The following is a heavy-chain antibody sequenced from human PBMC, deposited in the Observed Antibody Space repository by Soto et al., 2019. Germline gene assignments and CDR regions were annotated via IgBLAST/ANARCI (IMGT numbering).Heavy chain of an antibody. CDR3: TTGGYSYPPGGGY. Sequence: EVQLVESGGGLVKPGGSLRLSCAASGFTFSNAWMNWVRQAPGKGLEWVGRINSKTDGGTTDYAAPVKGRFTISRDDSKNTLYLQMNSLKTEATAVYYCTTGGYSYPPGGGYWGQRTLVTVSS. D-gene: IGHD5-18*01. CDR1: GFTFSNAW. V-gene: IGHV3-15*07. CDR2: INSKTDGGTT. J-gene: IGHJ4*02.